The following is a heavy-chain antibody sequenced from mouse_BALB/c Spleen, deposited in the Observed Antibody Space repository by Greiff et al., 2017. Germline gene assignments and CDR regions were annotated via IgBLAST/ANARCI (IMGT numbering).Heavy chain of an antibody. CDR3: ARQTSGSSVFAY. Sequence: EVKVEESGGGLVKLGGSLKLSCAASGFTFSSYYMSWVRQTPEKRLELVAAINSNGGSTYYPDTVKGRFTISRDNAKNTLYLQMSSLKSEDTALYYCARQTSGSSVFAYWGQGTLVTVSA. D-gene: IGHD1-1*01. CDR1: GFTFSSYY. CDR2: INSNGGST. J-gene: IGHJ3*01. V-gene: IGHV5-6-2*01.